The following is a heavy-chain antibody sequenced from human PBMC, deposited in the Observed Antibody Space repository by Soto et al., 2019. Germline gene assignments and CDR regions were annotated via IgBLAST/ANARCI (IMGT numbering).Heavy chain of an antibody. CDR3: ARDGYCSGGSCYSVPVFDY. J-gene: IGHJ4*02. D-gene: IGHD2-15*01. CDR2: IWYDGSKK. V-gene: IGHV3-33*01. CDR1: GFTFSSYG. Sequence: QLQVVESGGGVVQPGRSLRLSCAASGFTFSSYGMHWVRQAPGKGLEWVAVIWYDGSKKYYVDSVKGRFTISRDNSKNTLYLQMNSLRAEDTAVYYCARDGYCSGGSCYSVPVFDYWGQGTLVTVSS.